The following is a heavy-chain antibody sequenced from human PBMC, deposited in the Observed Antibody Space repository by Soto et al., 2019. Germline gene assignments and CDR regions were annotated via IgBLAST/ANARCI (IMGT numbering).Heavy chain of an antibody. V-gene: IGHV3-48*03. J-gene: IGHJ4*02. CDR3: ARGFGRFNY. CDR2: IDGSGTTK. Sequence: PGGSLRLSCGVSGFTFNDFEMNWVRQAPGKGLEWLAYIDGSGTTKKYADSVRGRFTISRDNPNNSLFLQMSSLSAADTAIYYCARGFGRFNYWGQGNLVSVSS. D-gene: IGHD3-10*01. CDR1: GFTFNDFE.